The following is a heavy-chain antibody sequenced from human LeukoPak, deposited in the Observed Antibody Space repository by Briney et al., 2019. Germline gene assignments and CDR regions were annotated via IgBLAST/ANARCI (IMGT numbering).Heavy chain of an antibody. Sequence: VKVSCKASGYTFTSYAISWVRQAPGQGLEWMGGIIPIFGTANYAQKFQGRVTITADESTSTAYMELSSLRSEDTAVYYCASWSSRAYYFDYWGQGTLVTVSS. CDR3: ASWSSRAYYFDY. J-gene: IGHJ4*02. CDR1: GYTFTSYA. CDR2: IIPIFGTA. V-gene: IGHV1-69*13. D-gene: IGHD6-13*01.